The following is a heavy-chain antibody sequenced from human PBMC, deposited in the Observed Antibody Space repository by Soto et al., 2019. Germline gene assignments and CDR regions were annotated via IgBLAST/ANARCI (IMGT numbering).Heavy chain of an antibody. CDR2: IYYSGST. J-gene: IGHJ5*02. CDR1: GGSISSSSYY. D-gene: IGHD2-15*01. V-gene: IGHV4-39*01. CDR3: ARHILRAADNWFAH. Sequence: QLQLQESGPGLVKPSETLSLTCTVSGGSISSSSYYWGWIRQPLGKRLEGIGSIYYSGSTYYNPSLKSRVAIPVDTSENPFSVKLSSVAAADTAVYYCARHILRAADNWFAHWGQGTLVTVSS.